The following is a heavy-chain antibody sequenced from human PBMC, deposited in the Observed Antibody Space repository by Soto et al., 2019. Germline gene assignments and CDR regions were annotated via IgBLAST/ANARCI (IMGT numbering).Heavy chain of an antibody. Sequence: QVQLVQSGAEVKKPGSSVKVSCKASGGTFSSYAISWVRQAPGQGLEWMGGIIPIFGTANYAQKFQGRVTITADESTSTAYMELSSLTSEDTAVYYRASPTTPLYCYYGMDVWGQGTTVTVSS. D-gene: IGHD1-7*01. CDR3: ASPTTPLYCYYGMDV. CDR2: IIPIFGTA. V-gene: IGHV1-69*12. CDR1: GGTFSSYA. J-gene: IGHJ6*02.